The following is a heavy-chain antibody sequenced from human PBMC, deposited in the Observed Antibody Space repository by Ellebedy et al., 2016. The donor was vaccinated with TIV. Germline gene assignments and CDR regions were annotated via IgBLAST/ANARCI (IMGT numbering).Heavy chain of an antibody. CDR2: ITAYNRNT. CDR1: GYTFTSYG. D-gene: IGHD3-3*01. Sequence: ASVKVSCKASGYTFTSYGISWVRQAPGQGLEWMGWITAYNRNTNYAHKLQGRVTMTIDTSTSTAYMELRSLRSDDTAVYYCARRITIFGVPVDGMDVWGQGTTVTVSS. V-gene: IGHV1-18*04. J-gene: IGHJ6*02. CDR3: ARRITIFGVPVDGMDV.